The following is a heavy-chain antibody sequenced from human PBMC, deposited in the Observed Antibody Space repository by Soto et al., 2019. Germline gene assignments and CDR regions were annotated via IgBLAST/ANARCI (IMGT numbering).Heavy chain of an antibody. V-gene: IGHV4-30-2*01. CDR3: ARGMTTVTTLDY. Sequence: SSETLPLTCAVSGGPISSGGYSWSWIRQPPGKGLEWIGYIYHSGSTYYNPSLKSRVTISVDRSKNQFSLKLSSVTAADTAVYYCARGMTTVTTLDYWGQGTLVTVSS. CDR1: GGPISSGGYS. J-gene: IGHJ4*02. D-gene: IGHD4-4*01. CDR2: IYHSGST.